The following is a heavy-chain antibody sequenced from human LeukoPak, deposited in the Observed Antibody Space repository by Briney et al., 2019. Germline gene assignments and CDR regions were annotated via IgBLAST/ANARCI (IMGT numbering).Heavy chain of an antibody. D-gene: IGHD3-22*01. Sequence: PSETLSLTCTVSGGSISSYYWSWIRQPAGKGLEWIGYIYYSGSTNYNPSLKSRVTISVDTSKNQFSLKLSSVTAADTAVYYCARSAPLRTYYYDSSGYIGYYFDYWGQGTLVTVSS. J-gene: IGHJ4*02. CDR3: ARSAPLRTYYYDSSGYIGYYFDY. V-gene: IGHV4-59*01. CDR1: GGSISSYY. CDR2: IYYSGST.